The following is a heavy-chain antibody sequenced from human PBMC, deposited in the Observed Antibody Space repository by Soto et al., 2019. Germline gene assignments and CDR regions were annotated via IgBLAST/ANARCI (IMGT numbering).Heavy chain of an antibody. D-gene: IGHD6-13*01. J-gene: IGHJ5*02. CDR3: ARDRPAAARINWFDP. CDR2: INPSGGST. Sequence: GASGKVSCKASGYTFTSYYMHWVRQAPGQGLEWMGIINPSGGSTSYAQKFQGRVTMTRDTSTSTVYMELSSLRSEDTAVYYCARDRPAAARINWFDPWGQGTLVTVSS. CDR1: GYTFTSYY. V-gene: IGHV1-46*03.